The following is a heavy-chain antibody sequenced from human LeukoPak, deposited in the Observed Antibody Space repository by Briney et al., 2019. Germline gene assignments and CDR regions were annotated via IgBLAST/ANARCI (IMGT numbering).Heavy chain of an antibody. V-gene: IGHV4-59*01. CDR3: ARVQQWLGLDC. CDR2: IYYSGST. D-gene: IGHD6-19*01. Sequence: SETLSLTCTVSGGSISSYYWSWIRQPPGKGLEWIGYIYYSGSTNYNPSLKSRVTISVDTSKNQFSLKLSSVTAADTAVYYCARVQQWLGLDCWGQGTMVTVSS. J-gene: IGHJ3*01. CDR1: GGSISSYY.